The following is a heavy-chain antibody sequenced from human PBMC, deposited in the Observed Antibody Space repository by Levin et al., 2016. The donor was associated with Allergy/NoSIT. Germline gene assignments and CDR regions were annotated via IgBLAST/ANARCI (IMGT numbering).Heavy chain of an antibody. CDR2: INAGNGNT. D-gene: IGHD4-11*01. J-gene: IGHJ6*02. CDR3: ARDEGGYSNSPKRYYYYYGMDV. Sequence: WVRQAPGQRLEWMGWINAGNGNTKYSQKFQGRVTITRDTSASTAYMELSSLRSEDTAVYYCARDEGGYSNSPKRYYYYYGMDVWGQGTTVTVSS. V-gene: IGHV1-3*01.